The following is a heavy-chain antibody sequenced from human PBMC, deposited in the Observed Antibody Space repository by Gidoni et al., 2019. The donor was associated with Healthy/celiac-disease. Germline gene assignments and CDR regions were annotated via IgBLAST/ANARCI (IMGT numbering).Heavy chain of an antibody. V-gene: IGHV3-15*01. CDR3: TTTIKDIVVVPAAVVDY. CDR1: GFTFSNAW. D-gene: IGHD2-2*01. CDR2: IKSKTDGGTT. Sequence: EVQLVESGGGLVKPGGSLRLSCAASGFTFSNAWMSWVRQAPGKGLEWVGRIKSKTDGGTTDYAAPVKGRFTISRDDSKNTLYLQMNSLKTEDTAVYYCTTTIKDIVVVPAAVVDYWGQGTLVTVSS. J-gene: IGHJ4*02.